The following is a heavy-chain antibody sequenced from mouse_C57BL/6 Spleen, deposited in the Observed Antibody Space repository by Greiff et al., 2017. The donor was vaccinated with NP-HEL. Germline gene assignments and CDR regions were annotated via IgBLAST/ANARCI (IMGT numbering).Heavy chain of an antibody. CDR2: IHPNSGST. V-gene: IGHV1-64*01. CDR3: ARVTMVTTGCAY. CDR1: GYTFTSYW. D-gene: IGHD2-2*01. J-gene: IGHJ3*01. Sequence: QVQLQQSGAELVKPGASVKLSCKASGYTFTSYWMHWVKQRPGQGLEWIGMIHPNSGSTNYNEKFKSKATLTVDKSSSTAYMQLSSLTSEDSAVYYCARVTMVTTGCAYWGQGTLVTVSA.